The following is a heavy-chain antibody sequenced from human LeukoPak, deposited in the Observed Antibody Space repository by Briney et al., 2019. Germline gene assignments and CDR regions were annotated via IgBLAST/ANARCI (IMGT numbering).Heavy chain of an antibody. V-gene: IGHV1-2*04. D-gene: IGHD6-19*01. CDR2: INPNSGRT. J-gene: IGHJ6*02. Sequence: ASVKVSCKASGYTFTGYYMHWVRQAPGQGLEWMGWINPNSGRTNYAQKFQGWVTMTRDTSISTAYMELSRLRSDDTAVYYCARDRSSGWPYYGMDVWGQGTTVTVSS. CDR3: ARDRSSGWPYYGMDV. CDR1: GYTFTGYY.